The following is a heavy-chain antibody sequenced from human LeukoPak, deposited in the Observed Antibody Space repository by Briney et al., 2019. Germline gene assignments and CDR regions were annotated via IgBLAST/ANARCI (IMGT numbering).Heavy chain of an antibody. CDR3: ARYSGSYYYPPAWDL. Sequence: PGGSLRLSCAASGVTFSNNAMSWVRQAPGKGLEWVSATSTSGGSAYYADSVKGRFTIPRDNSKNTLYLQMDSLRADDTAVYYCARYSGSYYYPPAWDLWGQGTLVTVSS. J-gene: IGHJ4*02. V-gene: IGHV3-23*01. CDR1: GVTFSNNA. D-gene: IGHD1-26*01. CDR2: TSTSGGSA.